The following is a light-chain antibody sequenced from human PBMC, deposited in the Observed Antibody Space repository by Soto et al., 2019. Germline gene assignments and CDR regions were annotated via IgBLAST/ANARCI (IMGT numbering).Light chain of an antibody. V-gene: IGKV3-20*01. Sequence: ELVLTQSPGTLSLSPGERATLSCRASQSLSSRNLAWYQQKPGQAPRPLIYGVSGRATGIPDRFSGSGSGTDFTLTISRLEPEDFAVYYCQQYDSSPRTFGQGTKVDIK. J-gene: IGKJ1*01. CDR2: GVS. CDR1: QSLSSRN. CDR3: QQYDSSPRT.